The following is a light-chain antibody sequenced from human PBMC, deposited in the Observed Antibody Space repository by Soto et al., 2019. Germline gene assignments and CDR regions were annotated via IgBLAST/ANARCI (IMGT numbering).Light chain of an antibody. V-gene: IGKV1-39*01. CDR3: QQSYSTPPT. CDR1: QSISHS. CDR2: AAS. J-gene: IGKJ4*01. Sequence: DIQMTQSPSSLSASVGDRVTITCRASQSISHSLNWYQQKPGKAPTLLIYAASSLQSGVHSRFSGSGSGTDFTLTISSLQPEDFATYYCQQSYSTPPTFGGGTRVEIK.